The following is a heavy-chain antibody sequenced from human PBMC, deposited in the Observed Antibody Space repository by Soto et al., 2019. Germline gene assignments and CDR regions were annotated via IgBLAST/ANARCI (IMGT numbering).Heavy chain of an antibody. J-gene: IGHJ6*02. Sequence: SETLYLTSTVSGRFVLSDPHYWSWIRQPPGKGLEWIGYIYYRGTTNYNPSLKSRLTISLDTSKNQFSLKLMSVTAADTAVYYCSRERWDSSGRYGMDVXGQGTKVT. D-gene: IGHD3-22*01. CDR1: GRFVLSDPHY. CDR2: IYYRGTT. V-gene: IGHV4-61*01. CDR3: SRERWDSSGRYGMDV.